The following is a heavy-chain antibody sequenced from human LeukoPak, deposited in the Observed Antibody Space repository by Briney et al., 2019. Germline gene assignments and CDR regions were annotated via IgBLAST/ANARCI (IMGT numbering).Heavy chain of an antibody. CDR2: INGGGDIM. CDR1: GFTFSSYA. Sequence: GGSLRLSCAASGFTFSSYAMSWVRQAPGKGLEWVSIINGGGDIMMYEDSVKGRFTISRDNSKNTFYLQMNSLRVEDTAVYYCAMRDRGYGLDIWGQGTMVTVSS. D-gene: IGHD3-10*01. J-gene: IGHJ3*02. V-gene: IGHV3-23*01. CDR3: AMRDRGYGLDI.